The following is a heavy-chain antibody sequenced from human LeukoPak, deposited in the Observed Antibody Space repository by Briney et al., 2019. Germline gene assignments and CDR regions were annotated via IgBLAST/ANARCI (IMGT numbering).Heavy chain of an antibody. CDR2: INPNSGGT. D-gene: IGHD3-22*01. V-gene: IGHV1-2*06. Sequence: ASVKVSCQASGYTFTGYYMHWVRQAPGQGLEWMGRINPNSGGTNYAQKFQGRVTMTRDTSISTAYMELSRLRSDDTAVYYCARGLGDNYYDSSGYYYEDYWGQGTLVTVSS. CDR1: GYTFTGYY. J-gene: IGHJ4*02. CDR3: ARGLGDNYYDSSGYYYEDY.